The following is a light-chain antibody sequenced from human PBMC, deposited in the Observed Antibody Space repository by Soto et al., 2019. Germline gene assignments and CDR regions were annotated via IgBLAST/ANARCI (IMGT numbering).Light chain of an antibody. CDR3: GTWHSSLSAPYV. CDR2: DNN. J-gene: IGLJ1*01. Sequence: QSVLTQPPSVSAAPGQKVTISCSGSSSNIGNNYVSWYQQLPGTAPKLLIYDNNKRPSGIPDRFSGSKSGTSATLGITGLQTGDEAHYYCGTWHSSLSAPYVFGTGTKVTVL. V-gene: IGLV1-51*01. CDR1: SSNIGNNY.